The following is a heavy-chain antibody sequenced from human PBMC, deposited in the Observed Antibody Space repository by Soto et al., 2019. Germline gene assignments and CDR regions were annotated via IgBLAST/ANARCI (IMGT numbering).Heavy chain of an antibody. CDR2: IIPIFGTA. J-gene: IGHJ5*02. CDR3: AREAGYCSGGSCYGWWFDP. Sequence: ATVKVSCKASGGTFSSYATSWVRQAPGQGLEWMGGIIPIFGTANYAQKFQGRVTITADESTSTAYMELSSLRSEDTAVYYCAREAGYCSGGSCYGWWFDPWGQGTLVTVSS. D-gene: IGHD2-15*01. V-gene: IGHV1-69*13. CDR1: GGTFSSYA.